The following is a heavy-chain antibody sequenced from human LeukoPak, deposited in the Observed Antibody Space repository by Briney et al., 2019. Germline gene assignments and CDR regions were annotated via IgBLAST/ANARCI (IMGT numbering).Heavy chain of an antibody. Sequence: SETLSLTCAVYGGSFSGYHWSWIRQPPGKGLEWIGEINHSGSTNYNPSLKSRVTISVDTSKNQFSLKLSSVTAADTAVYYCAIVGATPDYWGQGTLVTVSS. V-gene: IGHV4-34*01. D-gene: IGHD1-26*01. CDR1: GGSFSGYH. CDR2: INHSGST. J-gene: IGHJ4*02. CDR3: AIVGATPDY.